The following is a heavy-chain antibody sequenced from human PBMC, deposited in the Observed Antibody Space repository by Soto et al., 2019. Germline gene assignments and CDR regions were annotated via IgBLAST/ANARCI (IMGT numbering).Heavy chain of an antibody. V-gene: IGHV1-46*01. CDR2: INPSGGST. Sequence: ASVKVSCKASGYTFTSYYMHWVRQAPGQGLEWMGIINPSGGSTSYAQKFQGRVTMTRDTSTSTVYMELSSLRSEDTAVYYCARGSAAAGLHYYYYYGMDVWGQGTTVTVSS. CDR1: GYTFTSYY. J-gene: IGHJ6*02. CDR3: ARGSAAAGLHYYYYYGMDV. D-gene: IGHD6-13*01.